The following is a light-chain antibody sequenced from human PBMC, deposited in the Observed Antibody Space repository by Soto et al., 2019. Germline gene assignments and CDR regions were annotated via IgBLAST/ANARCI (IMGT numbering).Light chain of an antibody. V-gene: IGKV1-5*03. CDR3: QHYNSYSEA. Sequence: IQMTQSPSTLSGSVGDRVTITCRASQTISSWLAWYHQKPGKAPKLLIYKAPTIKSGGPSRCSGSGSGTEFTLTISSLQPDDFATYYCQHYNSYSEAFGQRAKVDI. CDR1: QTISSW. J-gene: IGKJ1*01. CDR2: KAP.